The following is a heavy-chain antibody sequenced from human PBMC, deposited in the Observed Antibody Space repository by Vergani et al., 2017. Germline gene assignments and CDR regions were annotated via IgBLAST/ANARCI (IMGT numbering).Heavy chain of an antibody. Sequence: EVQLLESGGDLVQPGGSLRLSCAASGFTFNHYAMNWVRQAPGKGLEWVSGISGSGGSTYYAGYVKGRFTISRDSSKNTLYLQMNSLSAGDTAVYYCAKANPRNSGYEYLYYYHAMDVWCQGTTVTVSS. CDR2: ISGSGGST. V-gene: IGHV3-23*01. CDR1: GFTFNHYA. J-gene: IGHJ6*02. D-gene: IGHD5-12*01. CDR3: AKANPRNSGYEYLYYYHAMDV.